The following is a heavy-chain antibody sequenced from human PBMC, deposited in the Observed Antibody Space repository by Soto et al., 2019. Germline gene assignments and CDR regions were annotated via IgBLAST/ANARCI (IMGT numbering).Heavy chain of an antibody. CDR3: ATHTGSGSYFNWFAP. CDR2: ISGSGGST. V-gene: IGHV3-23*01. Sequence: EVQLLESGGGLVQPGGSLRLSCAASGCTFSSYAMSWVRQAPGKGLEWVSAISGSGGSTYYADSVKGRFTISRDNSKNTLYLQMNSLRAEDTAVYYCATHTGSGSYFNWFAPWGQGTLVTVSS. CDR1: GCTFSSYA. D-gene: IGHD1-26*01. J-gene: IGHJ5*02.